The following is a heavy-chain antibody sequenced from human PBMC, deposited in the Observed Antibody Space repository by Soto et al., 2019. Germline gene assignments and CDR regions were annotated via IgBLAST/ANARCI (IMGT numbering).Heavy chain of an antibody. CDR1: GFTFSDYY. J-gene: IGHJ3*02. CDR2: ISSSGSTI. D-gene: IGHD2-8*01. V-gene: IGHV3-11*01. CDR3: ARDCTNGVCYVAFDI. Sequence: PGGSLRLSCAASGFTFSDYYMSWIRQAPGKGLEWVSYISSSGSTIYYADSVKGRFTISRDNAKNSLYLQMNSLRAEDTAVYYCARDCTNGVCYVAFDIWGQGTMVTVSS.